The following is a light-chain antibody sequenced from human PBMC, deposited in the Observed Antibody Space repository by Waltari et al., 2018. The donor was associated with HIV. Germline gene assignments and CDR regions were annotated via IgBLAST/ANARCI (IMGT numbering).Light chain of an antibody. CDR3: ASHAGSKDV. J-gene: IGLJ2*01. Sequence: QSALTQPPSASGSPGQSVTISCTGTSSDVGAYNYVSWFQQHPGKAPKRMSYDVTKRPSGVPYRFSCSKSGNTASLTVSGLQAEDEADYYCASHAGSKDVFGGGTRLTVL. CDR1: SSDVGAYNY. CDR2: DVT. V-gene: IGLV2-8*01.